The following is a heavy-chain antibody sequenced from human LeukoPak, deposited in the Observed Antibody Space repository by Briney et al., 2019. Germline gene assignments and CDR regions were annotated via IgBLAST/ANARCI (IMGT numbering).Heavy chain of an antibody. V-gene: IGHV3-23*05. D-gene: IGHD3-16*01. CDR2: ISRTGAYT. CDR3: AELPAPGGDYVYFDS. CDR1: GFSFTDCG. Sequence: GGSLRLSCAASGFSFTDCGMGWVRQAPGKGLEWVSTISRTGAYTYYADSVKGRFSISRDNSKNTLYLQMASLRVEDTAIYYCAELPAPGGDYVYFDSWGQGTLVTVSS. J-gene: IGHJ4*02.